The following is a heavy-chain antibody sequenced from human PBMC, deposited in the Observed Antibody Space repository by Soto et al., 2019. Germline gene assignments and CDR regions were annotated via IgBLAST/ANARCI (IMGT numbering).Heavy chain of an antibody. J-gene: IGHJ1*01. Sequence: QVQLVQSGAEVKKPGSSVKVSCKASGGTFSSYTISWVRQAPGQGLEWMGRIIPILGIANYAQKFQGRVTITADTSTSTAYMELSSLRSEDTAVYYCATSSGTTRVYFQHWGQGTLVTVSS. CDR1: GGTFSSYT. V-gene: IGHV1-69*02. CDR3: ATSSGTTRVYFQH. CDR2: IIPILGIA. D-gene: IGHD4-17*01.